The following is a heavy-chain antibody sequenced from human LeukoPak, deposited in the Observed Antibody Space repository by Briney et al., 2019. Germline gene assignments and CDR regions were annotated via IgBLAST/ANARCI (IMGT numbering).Heavy chain of an antibody. CDR1: GFTVSSNY. D-gene: IGHD1-1*01. CDR3: ARDNGQLERRLSYYYGMDV. J-gene: IGHJ6*02. V-gene: IGHV3-66*01. CDR2: IYSGGST. Sequence: GGSLRLSCAASGFTVSSNYMSWVRQAPGKGLERVSVIYSGGSTYYADSVKGRFTISRDNSKNTLYLQMNSLRAEDTAVYYCARDNGQLERRLSYYYGMDVWGQGTTVTVSS.